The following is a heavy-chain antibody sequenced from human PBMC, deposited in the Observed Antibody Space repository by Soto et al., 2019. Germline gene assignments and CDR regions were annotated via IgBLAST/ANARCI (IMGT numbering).Heavy chain of an antibody. V-gene: IGHV3-15*01. CDR1: GFTFSNAW. J-gene: IGHJ4*02. CDR2: IKSKTDGGTT. Sequence: EVQLVESGGGLVKPGGSLRLSCAASGFTFSNAWMSWVRQAPGKGLEWVGRIKSKTDGGTTNYAAPVKGRFTISRDDSKSTLYLQMNSLKTEDTAVYYCTTPREGQQWLQPFDYWGQGTLVTVSS. D-gene: IGHD6-19*01. CDR3: TTPREGQQWLQPFDY.